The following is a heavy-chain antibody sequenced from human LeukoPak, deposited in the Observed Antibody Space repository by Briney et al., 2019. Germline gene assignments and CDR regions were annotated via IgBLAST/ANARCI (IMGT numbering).Heavy chain of an antibody. D-gene: IGHD3-10*01. Sequence: SQTLSLTCTVSDGSISSGDYYWSWIRQPPGKGLEWIGYIYYSGSTYYNPSLKSRVTISVDTSKNQFSLKLSSVTAADTAVYYCARMDSRFAGSYYLDYWGQGTLVTVSS. CDR1: DGSISSGDYY. CDR2: IYYSGST. CDR3: ARMDSRFAGSYYLDY. J-gene: IGHJ4*02. V-gene: IGHV4-30-4*01.